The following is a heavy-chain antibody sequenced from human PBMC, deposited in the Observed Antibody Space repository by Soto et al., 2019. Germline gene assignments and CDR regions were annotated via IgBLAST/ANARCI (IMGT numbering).Heavy chain of an antibody. CDR3: ARVGSPYCSGGSCYSGY. CDR2: MNPNSGNT. D-gene: IGHD2-15*01. CDR1: GYTFTSYD. Sequence: ASVKVSCKASGYTFTSYDINWVRQATGQGLEWMGWMNPNSGNTGYAQKFQGRVTMTRNTSISTAYMELSSLRSEDTAVYYCARVGSPYCSGGSCYSGYWGQGTLVTVSS. V-gene: IGHV1-8*01. J-gene: IGHJ4*02.